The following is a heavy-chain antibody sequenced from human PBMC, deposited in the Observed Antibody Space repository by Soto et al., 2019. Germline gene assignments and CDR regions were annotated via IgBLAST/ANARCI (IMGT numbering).Heavy chain of an antibody. CDR3: AKNYYDSSGYYGGEYYYYGMDV. D-gene: IGHD3-22*01. CDR1: GFTFSSYA. J-gene: IGHJ6*02. CDR2: ISGSGGST. Sequence: PGGSLRLSCAASGFTFSSYAMSWFRQAPGKGLEWVSAISGSGGSTYYADSVKGRFTISRDNSKNTLYLQMNSLRAEDTAVYYCAKNYYDSSGYYGGEYYYYGMDVWGQGTTVTVSS. V-gene: IGHV3-23*01.